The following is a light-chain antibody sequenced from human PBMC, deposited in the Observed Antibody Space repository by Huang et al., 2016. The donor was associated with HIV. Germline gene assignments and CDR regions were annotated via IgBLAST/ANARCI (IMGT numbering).Light chain of an antibody. CDR1: QSVSSN. CDR3: QQYDNWPPT. V-gene: IGKV3-15*01. CDR2: GAS. Sequence: ETVMTQSPATLSVSPGERATLSCRASQSVSSNLAGYQQKPGQPPRLLIYGASTGATGIPARFSGSGSGTEFTLTISSLQSEDFAVYHCQQYDNWPPTFGQGTKVEIK. J-gene: IGKJ2*01.